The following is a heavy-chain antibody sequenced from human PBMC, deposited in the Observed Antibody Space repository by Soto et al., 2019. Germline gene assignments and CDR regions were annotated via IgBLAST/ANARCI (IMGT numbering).Heavy chain of an antibody. CDR2: IYYSGST. J-gene: IGHJ5*02. Sequence: SETLSLTCTVSGGSISSYYWIWIRQPPGKGLEWIGYIYYSGSTNYNPSLKSRVTISVDTSKNQFSLKLSSVTAADTAVYYCAREAYDFWSGSTPRFDPWGQGTLVTVSS. D-gene: IGHD3-3*01. V-gene: IGHV4-59*01. CDR1: GGSISSYY. CDR3: AREAYDFWSGSTPRFDP.